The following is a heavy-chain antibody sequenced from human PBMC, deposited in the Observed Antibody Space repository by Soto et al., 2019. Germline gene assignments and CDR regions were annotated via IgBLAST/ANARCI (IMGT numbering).Heavy chain of an antibody. CDR1: GGSISSGGYS. J-gene: IGHJ3*02. CDR2: IYHSGST. Sequence: SETLSLTCAVSGGSISSGGYSWSWIRQPPGKGLEWIGYIYHSGSTYYNPSLKSRVTISVDRSKNQFSLKLSSATAADTAVYYCARAVGTAYDAFDIWGQGTMVTVSS. V-gene: IGHV4-30-2*01. CDR3: ARAVGTAYDAFDI. D-gene: IGHD1-1*01.